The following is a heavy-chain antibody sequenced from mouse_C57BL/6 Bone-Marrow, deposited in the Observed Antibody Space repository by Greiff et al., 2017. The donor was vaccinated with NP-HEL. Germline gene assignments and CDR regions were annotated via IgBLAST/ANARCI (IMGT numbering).Heavy chain of an antibody. CDR2: INPNYGTT. Sequence: VHVKQSGPELVKPGASVKISCKASGYSFTDYNMNWVKQSNGKSLEWIGVINPNYGTTSYNQKFKGKATLTVDQSSSTAYMQLNSLTAEDSSVYYCARQAELLRFPHWYFDVWGTGTTVTVSS. V-gene: IGHV1-39*01. J-gene: IGHJ1*03. CDR1: GYSFTDYN. D-gene: IGHD1-1*01. CDR3: ARQAELLRFPHWYFDV.